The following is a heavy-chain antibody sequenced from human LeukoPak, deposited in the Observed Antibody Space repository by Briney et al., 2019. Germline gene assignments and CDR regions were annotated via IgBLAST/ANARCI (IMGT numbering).Heavy chain of an antibody. D-gene: IGHD7-27*01. J-gene: IGHJ4*02. CDR3: ARDLLGLYYFDY. CDR1: GFTVSSNY. V-gene: IGHV3-66*01. Sequence: GGSLRLSCAASGFTVSSNYMSWVRQAPGKGLEWVSVIYSGGSTYYADSVKGRFTISRDNSKNTLYLQMNSLRAEDTAVYYCARDLLGLYYFDYWGQGTLVTVSS. CDR2: IYSGGST.